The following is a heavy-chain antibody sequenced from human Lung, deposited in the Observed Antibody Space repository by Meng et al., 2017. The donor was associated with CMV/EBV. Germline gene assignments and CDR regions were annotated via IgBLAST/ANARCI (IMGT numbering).Heavy chain of an antibody. Sequence: GSXRLXCTVSGGSISSSSYYWGWIRQPPGKGLEWIGSIYYSGSTYYNPSLKSRVTISVDTSKNQFSLKLSSVTAADTAVYYCARQTDTEGIAAAPDVWGQGXTVTVSS. D-gene: IGHD6-13*01. CDR1: GGSISSSSYY. CDR2: IYYSGST. CDR3: ARQTDTEGIAAAPDV. J-gene: IGHJ6*02. V-gene: IGHV4-39*01.